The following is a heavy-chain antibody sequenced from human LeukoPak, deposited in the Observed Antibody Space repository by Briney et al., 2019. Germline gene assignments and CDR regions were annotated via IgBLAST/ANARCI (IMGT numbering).Heavy chain of an antibody. V-gene: IGHV3-33*01. J-gene: IGHJ4*02. CDR2: IWYDGSNK. Sequence: PGRSLRLSCAASGFTFSSYGMHWVRQAPGKGLEWVAVIWYDGSNKYYADSVKGRFTISRDNSKNTLYLQMNSLRAEDTAVYYCARGDIAAAGTLLHTNVVLFDYWGQGTLVTVSS. CDR3: ARGDIAAAGTLLHTNVVLFDY. D-gene: IGHD6-13*01. CDR1: GFTFSSYG.